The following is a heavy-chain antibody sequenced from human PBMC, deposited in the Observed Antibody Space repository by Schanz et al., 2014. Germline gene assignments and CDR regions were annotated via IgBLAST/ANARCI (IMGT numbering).Heavy chain of an antibody. CDR3: ARHGRGLAKYQLLYFDY. Sequence: QVQLQESGPGLVKPSETLSLTCSVSGGSISSYYWSWIRQPAGKGLEWIGRIYTSGSTNYNPSLKRRVTMTVETSKNQFSLKLSSVTDADTAVYYCARHGRGLAKYQLLYFDYWGQGTLVTVSS. CDR1: GGSISSYY. D-gene: IGHD2-2*01. CDR2: IYTSGST. V-gene: IGHV4-4*07. J-gene: IGHJ4*02.